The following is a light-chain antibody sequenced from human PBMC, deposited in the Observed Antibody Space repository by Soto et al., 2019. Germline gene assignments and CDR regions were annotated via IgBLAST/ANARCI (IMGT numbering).Light chain of an antibody. V-gene: IGLV1-44*01. Sequence: QSVLTQPPSASGTPGQRVTISCSGSSSNIGRNPVHWYQQLPGTAPKLLIYTNNQRPFGVPDRISGSKSGTSASLAISGLQSEDEAGYYCATWDDSLDGVVFGGGTKLTVL. J-gene: IGLJ2*01. CDR1: SSNIGRNP. CDR2: TNN. CDR3: ATWDDSLDGVV.